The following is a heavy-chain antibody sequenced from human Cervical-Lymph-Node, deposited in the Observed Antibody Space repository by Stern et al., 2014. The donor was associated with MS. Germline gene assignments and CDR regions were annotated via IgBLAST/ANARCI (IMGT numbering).Heavy chain of an antibody. D-gene: IGHD4-17*01. CDR2: IYPGDSDT. Sequence: EVQLVESGAEVKQPGESLKISCKGSGYSFTANWIAWVRQMPGQGLEWMGIIYPGDSDTRYSPSFQGQVTISADKSISTAYLQWSSLKASDTAMYYCARDYGDYAFDYWGQGTLVTVSS. CDR3: ARDYGDYAFDY. V-gene: IGHV5-51*01. J-gene: IGHJ4*02. CDR1: GYSFTANW.